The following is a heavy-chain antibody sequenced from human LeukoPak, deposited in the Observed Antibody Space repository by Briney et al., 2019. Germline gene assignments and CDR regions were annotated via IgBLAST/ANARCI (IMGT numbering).Heavy chain of an antibody. CDR3: ARDAWRGGSPIDY. CDR2: IYYSGST. V-gene: IGHV4-59*01. CDR1: GGSISSYY. D-gene: IGHD1-26*01. Sequence: SETLSLTCTVSGGSISSYYWSWIRQPPGKGLGWIGYIYYSGSTNYNPSLKSRVTISVDTSKNQFSLKLSSVTAADTAVYYCARDAWRGGSPIDYWGQGALVTVSS. J-gene: IGHJ4*02.